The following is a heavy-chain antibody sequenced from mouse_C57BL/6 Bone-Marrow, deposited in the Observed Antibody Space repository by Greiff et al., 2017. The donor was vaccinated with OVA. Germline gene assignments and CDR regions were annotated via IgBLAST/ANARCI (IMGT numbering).Heavy chain of an antibody. CDR2: INPNNGGT. J-gene: IGHJ4*01. CDR1: GYTFTDYN. V-gene: IGHV1-18*01. Sequence: EVQLQQSGPELVKPGASVKIPCKASGYTFTDYNMDWVKQSHGKSLEWIGDINPNNGGTIYNQKFKGKATLTVDKSSSTAYMELRSLTSEDTAVYYCARSFYYGNYDYAMDYWGQGTSVTVSS. D-gene: IGHD2-1*01. CDR3: ARSFYYGNYDYAMDY.